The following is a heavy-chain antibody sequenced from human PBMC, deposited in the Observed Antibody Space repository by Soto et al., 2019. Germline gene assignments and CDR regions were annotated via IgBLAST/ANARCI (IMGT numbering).Heavy chain of an antibody. Sequence: GGSLRLSCAASGFIFSSYSMNWVRQAPGKGLEWVSYISSSSSTIYYADSVKGRFTISGDNAKNSLYLQMNSLTDEDTAVYYCARESYCSRTSCYTDAFDIWGQGTMVTVSS. CDR3: ARESYCSRTSCYTDAFDI. V-gene: IGHV3-48*02. CDR2: ISSSSSTI. D-gene: IGHD2-2*02. J-gene: IGHJ3*02. CDR1: GFIFSSYS.